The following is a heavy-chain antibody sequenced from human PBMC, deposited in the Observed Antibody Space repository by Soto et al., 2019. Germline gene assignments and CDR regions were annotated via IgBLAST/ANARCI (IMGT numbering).Heavy chain of an antibody. CDR3: AIGGGDYNYLDY. Sequence: EVQLVESGGGLVQPGGSLRLSCAASGFLFNTYWMFWVRQAPRKGLLWVSRIKSDGSSTNYADSVKGRFTISRDNAKNPLYLQMTSLRAEDTAVYCCAIGGGDYNYLDYWGQGILVTVSS. J-gene: IGHJ4*02. D-gene: IGHD3-9*01. CDR2: IKSDGSST. CDR1: GFLFNTYW. V-gene: IGHV3-74*01.